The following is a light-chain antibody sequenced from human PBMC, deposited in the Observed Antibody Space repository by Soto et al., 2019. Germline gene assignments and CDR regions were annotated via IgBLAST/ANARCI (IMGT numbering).Light chain of an antibody. CDR2: GAS. CDR3: QQYNNWPIT. J-gene: IGKJ1*01. V-gene: IGKV3-15*01. Sequence: EIVMTQSPATLSVSPGERATLSCRASQSVSSTLAWYQQIPGQAPRLLIYGASTRATGIPARFSGSGSGTEFTLTISSLQSEDFAVYYCQQYNNWPITFGQGTKVDI. CDR1: QSVSST.